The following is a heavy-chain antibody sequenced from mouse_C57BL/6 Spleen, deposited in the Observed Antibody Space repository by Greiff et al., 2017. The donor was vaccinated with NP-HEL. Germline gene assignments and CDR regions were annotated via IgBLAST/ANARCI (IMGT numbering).Heavy chain of an antibody. D-gene: IGHD1-1*01. CDR3: ARFITTVVAPWYFDV. CDR1: GYTFTSYW. Sequence: VQLQQPGAELVKPGASVKLSCKASGYTFTSYWMHWVKQRPGQGLEWIGMIHPNSGSTNYNEKFKSKATLTVDKSSSTAYMQLSSLTSEDSAVYYCARFITTVVAPWYFDVWGTGTTVTVSS. CDR2: IHPNSGST. V-gene: IGHV1-64*01. J-gene: IGHJ1*03.